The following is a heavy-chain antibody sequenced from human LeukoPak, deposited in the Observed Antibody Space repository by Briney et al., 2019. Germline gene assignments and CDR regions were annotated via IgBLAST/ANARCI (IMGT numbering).Heavy chain of an antibody. CDR3: AKGSVDTSYIDY. D-gene: IGHD3-10*01. CDR1: GFTFSNFA. Sequence: GGSLRLSCAASGFTFSNFAMTWVRLAPGRGLEWVSTVSGSGDSTHFADSVKGRFTISRDNSRNTLYLQMNRLRVEDTALYYCAKGSVDTSYIDYWGQGTLVTVSS. CDR2: VSGSGDST. V-gene: IGHV3-23*01. J-gene: IGHJ4*02.